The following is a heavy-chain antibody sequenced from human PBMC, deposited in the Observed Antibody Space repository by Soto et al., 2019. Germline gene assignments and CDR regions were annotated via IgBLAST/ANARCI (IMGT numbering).Heavy chain of an antibody. V-gene: IGHV4-39*02. CDR2: IYYSGST. CDR3: AREDGGVSVRNYYYYYGLDG. J-gene: IGHJ6*02. Sequence: SETLSLTCTVSGGSISSSSYYWGWIRQPPGKGLEWIGTIYYSGSTYYNPSLKSRVTISVDTSKNQFSLKLSSVTAADTAVYYCAREDGGVSVRNYYYYYGLDGWGQGTTVTVSS. D-gene: IGHD4-17*01. CDR1: GGSISSSSYY.